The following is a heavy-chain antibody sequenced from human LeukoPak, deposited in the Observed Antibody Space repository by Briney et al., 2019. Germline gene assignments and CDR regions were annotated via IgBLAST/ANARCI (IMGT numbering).Heavy chain of an antibody. CDR2: IKQDGSEK. CDR1: GFTFSSYW. D-gene: IGHD3-3*01. Sequence: GGSLRLSCAASGFTFSSYWMTWVRQSPGKGLEWVANIKQDGSEKYYVDSVKGRFAISRDNAKNSLYLQMNSLRAEDTAVYYCAKDIEAIFGVVIPYYMDVWGKGTTVTVSS. J-gene: IGHJ6*03. CDR3: AKDIEAIFGVVIPYYMDV. V-gene: IGHV3-7*01.